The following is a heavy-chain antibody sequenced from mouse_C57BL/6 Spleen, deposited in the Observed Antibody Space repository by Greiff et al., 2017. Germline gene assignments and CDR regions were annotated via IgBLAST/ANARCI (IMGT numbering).Heavy chain of an antibody. CDR1: GYTFTSYW. CDR3: ARSIYYDYDGSAMDY. Sequence: QVQLQQSGAELVRPGSSVKLSCKASGYTFTSYWMHWVKQRPIQGLEWIGNIDPSDSETHYNQKFKDKATLTVDKSSSTAYMQLSSLTSEDSAVYYCARSIYYDYDGSAMDYWGQGTSVTVSS. D-gene: IGHD2-4*01. CDR2: IDPSDSET. V-gene: IGHV1-52*01. J-gene: IGHJ4*01.